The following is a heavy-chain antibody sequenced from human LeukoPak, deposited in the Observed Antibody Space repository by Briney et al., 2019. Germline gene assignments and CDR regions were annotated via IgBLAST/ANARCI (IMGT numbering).Heavy chain of an antibody. J-gene: IGHJ5*02. V-gene: IGHV4-4*07. D-gene: IGHD1-26*01. CDR1: GGSISSYY. CDR3: ARDGWGSLPNWFDP. Sequence: SETLSLTCTVSGGSISSYYWSWIRQPAGKGLEWIGRIYTSGSTNYNPSLKSRATMSVDTSKNQFSLKLSSVTAADTAVYYCARDGWGSLPNWFDPWGQGTLVTVSS. CDR2: IYTSGST.